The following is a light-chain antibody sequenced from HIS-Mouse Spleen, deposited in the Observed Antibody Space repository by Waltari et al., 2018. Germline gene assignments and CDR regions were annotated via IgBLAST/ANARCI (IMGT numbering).Light chain of an antibody. J-gene: IGLJ2*01. CDR1: SSDVGSYNL. CDR2: AGS. CDR3: CSYAGSSTLV. Sequence: QSALTQPASVSGSPGQSITISCTGTSSDVGSYNLVSWFQQHPGKAPKLMIYAGSKRPSGVSNRFSGSKSGNTASLTISGLQAEDEADYYCCSYAGSSTLVFGGGTKLTVL. V-gene: IGLV2-23*01.